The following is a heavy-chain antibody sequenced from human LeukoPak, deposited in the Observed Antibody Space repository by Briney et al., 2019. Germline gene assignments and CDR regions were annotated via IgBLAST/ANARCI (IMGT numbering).Heavy chain of an antibody. CDR2: ITSSSAYI. Sequence: GGSLRLSCAASGFTFSNYAINWVRQAPGKGLEWVSSITSSSAYIYYADSVQGRFSISRDNAKNSLYLQMNSLRAEDTAVYYCARDLIVATISAGYWGQGTLVTVSS. D-gene: IGHD5-12*01. CDR3: ARDLIVATISAGY. V-gene: IGHV3-21*01. CDR1: GFTFSNYA. J-gene: IGHJ4*02.